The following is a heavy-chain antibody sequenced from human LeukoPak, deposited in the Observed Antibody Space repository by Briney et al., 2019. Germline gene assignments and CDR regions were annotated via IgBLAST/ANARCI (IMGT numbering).Heavy chain of an antibody. Sequence: SVKVSCKVSGFTFTSSAMQWVRQARGQRLEWIGWIVVGSGNTNYAQKFQERVTITRDMSTSTAYMELSSLRSEDTAVYYCAALKERKLPGDLDPWGQGTLVTVSS. D-gene: IGHD1-7*01. CDR3: AALKERKLPGDLDP. CDR2: IVVGSGNT. J-gene: IGHJ5*02. CDR1: GFTFTSSA. V-gene: IGHV1-58*02.